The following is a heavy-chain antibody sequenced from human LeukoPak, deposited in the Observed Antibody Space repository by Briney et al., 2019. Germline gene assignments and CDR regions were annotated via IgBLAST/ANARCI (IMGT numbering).Heavy chain of an antibody. J-gene: IGHJ4*02. CDR1: GYTFTGYY. CDR3: ARGIVGATKTHYFDY. V-gene: IGHV1-18*04. D-gene: IGHD1-26*01. Sequence: ASVKVSCKASGYTFTGYYMHWVRQAPGQGLEWMGWISAYNGNTNYAQKLQGRVTMATDTSTSTAYMELRSLRSDDTAVYYCARGIVGATKTHYFDYWGQGTLVTVSS. CDR2: ISAYNGNT.